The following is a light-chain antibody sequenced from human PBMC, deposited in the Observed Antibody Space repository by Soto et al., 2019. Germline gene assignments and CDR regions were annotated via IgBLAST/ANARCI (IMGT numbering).Light chain of an antibody. CDR2: DSS. CDR1: QSVSSNY. J-gene: IGKJ2*01. V-gene: IGKV3-20*01. CDR3: QQYGSSPHT. Sequence: VVMTQSPGTLSVSPGERATLSCRASQSVSSNYLAWYQQKPGQAPRLLIYDSSSRATGIPDRFSGSGSGTDFSLTISRLEPEDFAVYYCQQYGSSPHTFGQGTKVDIK.